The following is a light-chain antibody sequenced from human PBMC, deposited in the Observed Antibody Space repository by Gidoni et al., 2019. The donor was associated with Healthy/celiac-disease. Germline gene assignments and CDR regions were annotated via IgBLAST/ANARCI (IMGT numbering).Light chain of an antibody. CDR3: QVWDSSSDPVV. Sequence: SYVLTQPPSVSVPPGKTARITCGGNNSGSKSVHWYQQKPGQAPVLVVYDDSDRPSGIPERFSGSNSGNTATLTISRVEAGDEADYYCQVWDSSSDPVVFGGGTKLTVL. V-gene: IGLV3-21*03. CDR2: DDS. CDR1: NSGSKS. J-gene: IGLJ2*01.